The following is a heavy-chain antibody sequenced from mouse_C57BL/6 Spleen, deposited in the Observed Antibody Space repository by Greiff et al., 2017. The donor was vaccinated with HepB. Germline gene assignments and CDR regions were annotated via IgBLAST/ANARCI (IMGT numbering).Heavy chain of an antibody. CDR1: GFTFSSYA. CDR3: TREAEGSSYRDAMDY. D-gene: IGHD1-1*01. CDR2: ISSGGDYI. V-gene: IGHV5-9-1*02. J-gene: IGHJ4*01. Sequence: DVKLVESGEGLVKPGGSLKLSCAASGFTFSSYAMSWVRQTPEKRLEWVAYISSGGDYIYYADTVKGRFTISRDNARNTLYLQMSSLKSEDTAMYYCTREAEGSSYRDAMDYWGQGTSVTVSS.